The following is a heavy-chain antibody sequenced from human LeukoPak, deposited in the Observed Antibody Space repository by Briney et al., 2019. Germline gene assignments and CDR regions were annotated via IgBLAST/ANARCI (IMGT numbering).Heavy chain of an antibody. V-gene: IGHV4-34*01. J-gene: IGHJ4*02. CDR3: ARGRLFSGYRGNVGHEDFDY. CDR1: GGPFSGYY. D-gene: IGHD5-12*01. Sequence: SETLSLTCAVYGGPFSGYYWTWIRQPPGKGLEWIGEINQGGTTDYNPSLRSRVTILIDTSRNQFSLRLSSVTAADTAVYYCARGRLFSGYRGNVGHEDFDYWGQGSLVTVSS. CDR2: INQGGTT.